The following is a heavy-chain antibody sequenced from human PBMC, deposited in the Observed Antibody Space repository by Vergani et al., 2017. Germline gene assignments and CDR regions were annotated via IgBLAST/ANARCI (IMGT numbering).Heavy chain of an antibody. V-gene: IGHV5-51*03. CDR1: GYSFSNYW. CDR3: GRLEMDQFLSKESRWYFDF. Sequence: EVQLVQSGAEVKKPGESLKISCKASGYSFSNYWIGWVRQMSGEGLEWMGIIYPGDSDTRYSPSFQGQVTISADKSITTAYLQWGSLRASDTAVYYCGRLEMDQFLSKESRWYFDFWGRGTLVTVSS. D-gene: IGHD5-24*01. J-gene: IGHJ2*01. CDR2: IYPGDSDT.